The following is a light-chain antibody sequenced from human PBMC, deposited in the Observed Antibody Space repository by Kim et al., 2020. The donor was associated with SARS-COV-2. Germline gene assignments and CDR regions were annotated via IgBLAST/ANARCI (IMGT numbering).Light chain of an antibody. CDR2: LDN. V-gene: IGLV3-21*04. Sequence: PGKTARITCDGNNIGRKSVHGSQRKPVKAPVVVITLDNDRPPELPERFSGYNGGNTATLIISRVEAGDEGDYYCQVWDTDSNHLYVFGTGTKVTVL. J-gene: IGLJ1*01. CDR1: NIGRKS. CDR3: QVWDTDSNHLYV.